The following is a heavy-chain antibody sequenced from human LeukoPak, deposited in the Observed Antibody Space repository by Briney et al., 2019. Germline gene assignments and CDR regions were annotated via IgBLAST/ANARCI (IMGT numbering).Heavy chain of an antibody. Sequence: SETLSLTCTVSGGSISSSSYYWGWIRQPPGKGLEWIGSIYYSGSTYYNPSLKSGVTISVDTSKNQFSLKLSSVTAADTAVFYCARDLYAWEPRHFDSWGQGTLVTVSS. J-gene: IGHJ4*02. CDR3: ARDLYAWEPRHFDS. D-gene: IGHD1-26*01. CDR2: IYYSGST. V-gene: IGHV4-39*02. CDR1: GGSISSSSYY.